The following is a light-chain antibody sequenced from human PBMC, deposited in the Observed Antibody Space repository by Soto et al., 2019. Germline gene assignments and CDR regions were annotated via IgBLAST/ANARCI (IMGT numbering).Light chain of an antibody. J-gene: IGKJ1*01. Sequence: DIQVTQSPPTLSASLGDRVTITCRASQTISTCMAWYQQKPGKAPKLLIYDASTLQSGVPSRYSGSGSGTEFTLTISNLQPEDFANYYCQQYENSSPWTFGQGTKVDIK. CDR3: QQYENSSPWT. CDR2: DAS. V-gene: IGKV1-5*01. CDR1: QTISTC.